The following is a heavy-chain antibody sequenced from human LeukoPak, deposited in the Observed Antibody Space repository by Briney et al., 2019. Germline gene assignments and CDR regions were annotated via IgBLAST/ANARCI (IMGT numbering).Heavy chain of an antibody. D-gene: IGHD2-2*01. Sequence: SETLSLTCTVSGGSISSYYWSWIRQPAGKGLEWIGRIYTSGSTNYNPSLKSRVTMSVDTSKNQFSLKLSSVTAADTAVYYCARDRVVPAMNWFDPWGQGTLVTVSS. J-gene: IGHJ5*02. CDR1: GGSISSYY. CDR2: IYTSGST. CDR3: ARDRVVPAMNWFDP. V-gene: IGHV4-4*07.